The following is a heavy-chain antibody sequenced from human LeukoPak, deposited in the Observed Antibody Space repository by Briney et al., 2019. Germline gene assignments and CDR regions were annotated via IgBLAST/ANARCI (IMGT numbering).Heavy chain of an antibody. J-gene: IGHJ6*02. D-gene: IGHD1-26*01. CDR2: ISAYNGNT. CDR3: ARDSGSNLYYYYYGMDV. V-gene: IGHV1-18*01. Sequence: GASVKVSCKASGYTFTSYDISRVRQAPGQGLEWMGWISAYNGNTNYAQKLQGRVTMTTDTSTSTAYMELRSLRSDDTAVYYCARDSGSNLYYYYYGMDVWGQGTTVTVSS. CDR1: GYTFTSYD.